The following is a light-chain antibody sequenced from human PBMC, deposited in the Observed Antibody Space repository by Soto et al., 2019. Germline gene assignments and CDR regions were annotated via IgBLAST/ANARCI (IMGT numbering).Light chain of an antibody. J-gene: IGKJ2*01. Sequence: EIVLTQSPGTLSLSPGDRVTLSCRASPSLGSPQLAWYRQKPGQAPRLLIYGVSSRATGIPDRFSGSESGTDFTLTISGLEPEDFAVYYCQQYNRLPRTFGQGTKLELK. V-gene: IGKV3-20*01. CDR2: GVS. CDR3: QQYNRLPRT. CDR1: PSLGSPQ.